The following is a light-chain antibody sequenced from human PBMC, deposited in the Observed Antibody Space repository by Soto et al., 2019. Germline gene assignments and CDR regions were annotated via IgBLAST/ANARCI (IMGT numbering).Light chain of an antibody. Sequence: IQITQTPSTLSASVGDRVPITWRPSQSISSLVAWHQQTPGKAPKLLYYDSSRLESGVPTRISGSGSGTEFTLTISSLEPDDFATYYFQRYNSYSLTFGQGTKADIK. CDR2: DSS. J-gene: IGKJ1*01. V-gene: IGKV1-5*01. CDR1: QSISSL. CDR3: QRYNSYSLT.